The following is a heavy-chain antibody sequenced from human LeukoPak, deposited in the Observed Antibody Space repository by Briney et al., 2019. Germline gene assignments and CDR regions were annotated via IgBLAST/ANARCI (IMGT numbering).Heavy chain of an antibody. Sequence: GGSLRLSCAASGFTFSSYWMHWVRQAPGKGLVWVSRINTDGSSTIYADSVKGRFTTSRDNAKNTLYLQMNSLRAEDTAVYYCARGQPIKFKQQLVLYYFDYWGQGTLVTVSS. V-gene: IGHV3-74*01. CDR3: ARGQPIKFKQQLVLYYFDY. CDR1: GFTFSSYW. J-gene: IGHJ4*02. CDR2: INTDGSST. D-gene: IGHD6-13*01.